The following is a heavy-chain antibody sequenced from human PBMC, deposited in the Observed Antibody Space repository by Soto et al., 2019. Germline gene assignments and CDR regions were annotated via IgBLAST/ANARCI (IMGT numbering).Heavy chain of an antibody. V-gene: IGHV3-7*01. Sequence: HPGGSLRLSCAASGFTFSSYWMSWVRQAPGKGLEWVANIKQDGSNKYYADSVKGRFTISRDNSKNTLYLQMNSLRAEDTAVYYCAKDSEYSGYDIDYWGQGTLVTVSS. D-gene: IGHD5-12*01. CDR3: AKDSEYSGYDIDY. CDR2: IKQDGSNK. CDR1: GFTFSSYW. J-gene: IGHJ4*02.